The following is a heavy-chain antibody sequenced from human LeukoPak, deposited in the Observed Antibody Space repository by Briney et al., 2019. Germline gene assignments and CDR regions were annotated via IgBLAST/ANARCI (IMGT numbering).Heavy chain of an antibody. CDR1: GGSFSGYY. V-gene: IGHV4-34*01. J-gene: IGHJ6*02. CDR3: ASPRRTRGTSNYYYYGMDV. CDR2: INHSGST. Sequence: SETLSLTCAVYGGSFSGYYWSWIRQPPGKGLEWIGEINHSGSTNYNPSLKSRVTISVDTSKNQFSLKLSSVTAADTAVYYCASPRRTRGTSNYYYYGMDVWGQGTTVTVSS. D-gene: IGHD1-26*01.